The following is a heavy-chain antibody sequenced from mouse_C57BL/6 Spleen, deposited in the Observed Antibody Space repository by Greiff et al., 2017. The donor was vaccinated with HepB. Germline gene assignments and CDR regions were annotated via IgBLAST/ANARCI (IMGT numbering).Heavy chain of an antibody. J-gene: IGHJ3*01. Sequence: EVKLVESGGGLVKPGGSLKLSCAASGFTFSSYTMSWVRQTPEKRLEWVATISGGGGNTYYTDSVKGRFTISRDNAKNTLYLQMSSLRSEDTALYYCARDYYGSSYGFAYWGQGTLVTVSA. CDR1: GFTFSSYT. CDR2: ISGGGGNT. CDR3: ARDYYGSSYGFAY. V-gene: IGHV5-9*01. D-gene: IGHD1-1*01.